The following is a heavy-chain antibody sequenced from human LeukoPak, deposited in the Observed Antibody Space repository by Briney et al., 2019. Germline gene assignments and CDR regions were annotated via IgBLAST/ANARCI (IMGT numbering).Heavy chain of an antibody. V-gene: IGHV1-2*06. J-gene: IGHJ4*02. CDR3: VRGYSYGSYFDY. CDR1: GYSFTGYY. CDR2: INPNSGGP. Sequence: ASVKVSCKTSGYSFTGYYIHWVRQAPGQGLEWMGRINPNSGGPNYGQKFQGTVTMTRDTSISTAYRELSNLRSGDTAAYYCVRGYSYGSYFDYWGQGSLVTVSS. D-gene: IGHD5-18*01.